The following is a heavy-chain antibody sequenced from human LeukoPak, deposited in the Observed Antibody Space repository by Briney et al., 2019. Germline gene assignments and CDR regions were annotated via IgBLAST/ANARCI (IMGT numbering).Heavy chain of an antibody. J-gene: IGHJ4*02. CDR3: ERDSGSFEGEWLFDY. D-gene: IGHD3-3*01. CDR1: GFTFSSYA. Sequence: TGGSLRLSCAASGFTFSSYAMHWVRQAPGKGLEWVAVISYDGSNKYYADSVKGRFTISRDNSKNTLYLQMNSLRAEDTAVYYCERDSGSFEGEWLFDYWGQGTLVTVSS. V-gene: IGHV3-30-3*01. CDR2: ISYDGSNK.